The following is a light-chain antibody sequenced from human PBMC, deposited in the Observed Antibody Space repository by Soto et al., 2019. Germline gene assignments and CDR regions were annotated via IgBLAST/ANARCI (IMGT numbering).Light chain of an antibody. Sequence: DIQMTQSPSSVSASVGDRVTITCRASQYISDFLNWYHQKPGKAPVILIYAASTLQSGVPSRFTGSRSETNFTLIISSLQPEDFATYYCQQSYTTPLTFGGGTKVDI. CDR2: AAS. CDR1: QYISDF. CDR3: QQSYTTPLT. J-gene: IGKJ4*01. V-gene: IGKV1-39*01.